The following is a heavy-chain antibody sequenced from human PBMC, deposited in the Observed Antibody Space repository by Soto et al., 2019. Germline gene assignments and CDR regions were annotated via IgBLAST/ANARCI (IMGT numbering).Heavy chain of an antibody. CDR1: GFTFSSYA. CDR3: ARDKSPYSSGCHNRRFDY. Sequence: QVQLVESGGGVVQPGRSLRLSCAASGFTFSSYAMHWVREAPGKGLEGVAVMSYDGSNKYYADSVKGRFTISRDNSKNTMYLQMNSLIVEDSAVYYCARDKSPYSSGCHNRRFDYWGQGTLVTVSS. CDR2: MSYDGSNK. J-gene: IGHJ4*02. D-gene: IGHD6-19*01. V-gene: IGHV3-30-3*01.